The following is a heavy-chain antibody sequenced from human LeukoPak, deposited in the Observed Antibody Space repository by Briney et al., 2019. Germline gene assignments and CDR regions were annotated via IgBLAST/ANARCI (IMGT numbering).Heavy chain of an antibody. CDR2: INPNSGST. D-gene: IGHD5-24*01. Sequence: ASVKVSCKASGYTFTSYGISWVRQAPGQGLEWMGIINPNSGSTTYAQNFQDSVTMTRDTSTSTVYMELSSLRSEDTAVYYCARGDGYIRYGMDVWGQGTTVTVSS. CDR1: GYTFTSYG. CDR3: ARGDGYIRYGMDV. J-gene: IGHJ6*02. V-gene: IGHV1-46*01.